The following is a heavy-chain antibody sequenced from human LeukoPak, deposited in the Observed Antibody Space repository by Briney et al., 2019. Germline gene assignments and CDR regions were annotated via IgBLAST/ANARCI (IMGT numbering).Heavy chain of an antibody. CDR1: GCTVSSNY. D-gene: IGHD4-17*01. CDR2: IYSSGST. Sequence: GSLTLSCTASGCTVSSNYRSWIRQPPGKGLEWIGVIYSSGSTNYADSVKGRFTISRDNAKNSLYLQMNSLSAEDTAVYYCARVSPNTVTTLQYFDDWGEGTLVSVSS. CDR3: ARVSPNTVTTLQYFDD. J-gene: IGHJ4*02. V-gene: IGHV3-66*03.